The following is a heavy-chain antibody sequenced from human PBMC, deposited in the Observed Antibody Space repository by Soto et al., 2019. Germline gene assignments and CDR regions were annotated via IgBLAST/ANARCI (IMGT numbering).Heavy chain of an antibody. D-gene: IGHD6-13*01. J-gene: IGHJ4*02. CDR2: ISGSGGST. Sequence: QPGGSLRLSCAASGFTFSSYAMSWVRQAPGKGLEWVSAISGSGGSTYYADSVKGRFTISRDNSKNTLYLQMNSLRAEDTAVYYCAKGSSSSWYSANYFDYWGQGTLVTVSS. CDR3: AKGSSSSWYSANYFDY. V-gene: IGHV3-23*01. CDR1: GFTFSSYA.